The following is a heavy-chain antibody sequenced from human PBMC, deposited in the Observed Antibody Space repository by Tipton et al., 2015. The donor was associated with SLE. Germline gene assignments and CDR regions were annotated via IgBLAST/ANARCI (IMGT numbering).Heavy chain of an antibody. Sequence: TLSLTCTVSGGSLSSGGYYWSWIRQHPGKGLEWIGYIYYGGSTYYNPSLKSRVTISVDTSKNQFSLKLSSVTAADTAVYYCARAGYSGYDCDYFDYWGQGTLVTVSS. D-gene: IGHD5-12*01. J-gene: IGHJ4*02. CDR3: ARAGYSGYDCDYFDY. CDR1: GGSLSSGGYY. CDR2: IYYGGST. V-gene: IGHV4-31*03.